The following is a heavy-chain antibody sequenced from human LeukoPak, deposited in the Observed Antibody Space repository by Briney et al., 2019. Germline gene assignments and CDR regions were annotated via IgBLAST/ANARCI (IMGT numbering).Heavy chain of an antibody. CDR3: ARMWMINHHWFDP. CDR2: IYYSGST. CDR1: GGSISSYY. V-gene: IGHV4-39*01. Sequence: SETLSLTCTVSGGSISSYYWGWIRQPPGKGLEWIGSIYYSGSTYYNPSLKSRVTISVDTSKNQFSLMLSSVTAADTAVYYCARMWMINHHWFDPWGQGTLVTVSS. J-gene: IGHJ5*02. D-gene: IGHD3-16*01.